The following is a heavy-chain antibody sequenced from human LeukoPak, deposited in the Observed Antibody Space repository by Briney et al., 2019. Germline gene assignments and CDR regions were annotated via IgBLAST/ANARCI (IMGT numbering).Heavy chain of an antibody. CDR3: ARGDWGSFKSPDP. CDR2: ITPKNGGT. CDR1: GYTFTDYY. Sequence: ASVKVSCKASGYTFTDYYIHWVRQAPGQGLEWMGWITPKNGGTNYAQKFQGRVIMTGDTSITTAYMELSSLRSDDAAVYYCARGDWGSFKSPDPWGQRTLVTVSS. J-gene: IGHJ5*02. V-gene: IGHV1-2*02. D-gene: IGHD7-27*01.